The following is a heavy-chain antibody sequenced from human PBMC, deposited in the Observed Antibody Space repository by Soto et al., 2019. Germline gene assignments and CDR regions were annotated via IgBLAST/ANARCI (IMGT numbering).Heavy chain of an antibody. CDR2: IDWDGDT. J-gene: IGHJ4*02. D-gene: IGHD3-3*01. CDR1: GFSLTNRSMC. V-gene: IGHV2-70*18. Sequence: ASGLTLVHNPPELSLTCTLSGFSLTNRSMCVSWLRPSPGKALEWLALIDWDGDTYYSTSLKTRLTISRDTSTNQVVLTMTNLDPADTATYFFARSLNYDFWTGSFFAFRGQGALVTVSS. CDR3: ARSLNYDFWTGSFFAF.